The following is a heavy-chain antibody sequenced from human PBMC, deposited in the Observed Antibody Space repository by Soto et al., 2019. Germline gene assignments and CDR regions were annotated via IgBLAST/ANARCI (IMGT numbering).Heavy chain of an antibody. CDR3: ARGVEWGSGSYYTPKYYYYGMDV. J-gene: IGHJ6*02. CDR1: GGSISSGGYY. CDR2: IYYSGST. V-gene: IGHV4-31*03. D-gene: IGHD3-10*01. Sequence: QVQLQESGPGLVKPSQTLSLTCTVSGGSISSGGYYWSWIRQHPGKGLEWIGYIYYSGSTYYNPSLKRRVTISVDTSKNQFSLKLSSVTAADTALYYCARGVEWGSGSYYTPKYYYYGMDVWGQGTTVTVSS.